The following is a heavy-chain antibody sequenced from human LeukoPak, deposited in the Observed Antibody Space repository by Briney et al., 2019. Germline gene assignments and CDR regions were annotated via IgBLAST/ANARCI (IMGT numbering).Heavy chain of an antibody. CDR2: VYYSGST. J-gene: IGHJ4*02. V-gene: IGHV4-30-4*01. CDR1: GGSISSGDYY. D-gene: IGHD3-22*01. CDR3: AREYESSGYHFDC. Sequence: PSQTLSLTCTVSGGSISSGDYYWSWIRQPPGKGLEWIGFVYYSGSTSYNPSLKSRVTISVDTSKNQFSLKLSSVTAADTAVYYCAREYESSGYHFDCWGQGTLVTVSS.